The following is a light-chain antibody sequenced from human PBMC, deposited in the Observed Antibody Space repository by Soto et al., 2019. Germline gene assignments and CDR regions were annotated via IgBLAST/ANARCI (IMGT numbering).Light chain of an antibody. Sequence: QSALTQPASVSGSPGQSITIPCTGTSSDVGGYDYVSWYQQHPGKAPKVMIYEVNNRPSGVSNRFSGSKSGNTASLTVSGLQAEDEADYYCSSYAGSNNVVFGGGTKLTVL. V-gene: IGLV2-14*01. CDR3: SSYAGSNNVV. CDR2: EVN. CDR1: SSDVGGYDY. J-gene: IGLJ2*01.